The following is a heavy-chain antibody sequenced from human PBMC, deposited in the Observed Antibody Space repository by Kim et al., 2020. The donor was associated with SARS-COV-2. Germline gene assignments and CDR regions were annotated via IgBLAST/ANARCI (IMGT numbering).Heavy chain of an antibody. J-gene: IGHJ5*02. D-gene: IGHD1-7*01. Sequence: PSLRSRVTISVDTSNNQFSLKLTSVTAADTAVYYGARGGRLDLRRGWFDPWGQGTLVTVSS. V-gene: IGHV4-59*09. CDR3: ARGGRLDLRRGWFDP.